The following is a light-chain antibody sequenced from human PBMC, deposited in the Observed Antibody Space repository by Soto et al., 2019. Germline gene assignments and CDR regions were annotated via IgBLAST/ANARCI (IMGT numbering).Light chain of an antibody. CDR1: QSVSSVD. CDR3: QQYGTSPPYI. CDR2: GAS. Sequence: EILLTQSPCTLSLSPGEWATLSCRASQSVSSVDLAWYQQKPGQAPRLLIYGASSRATGIPDRFSGSGSGTDFTLTISRLEPEDFAVYYCQQYGTSPPYIFGQGTKVDIK. J-gene: IGKJ2*01. V-gene: IGKV3-20*01.